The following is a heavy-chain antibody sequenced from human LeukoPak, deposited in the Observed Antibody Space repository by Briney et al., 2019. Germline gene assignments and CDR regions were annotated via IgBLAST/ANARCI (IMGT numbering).Heavy chain of an antibody. J-gene: IGHJ4*02. CDR2: INAGNGNT. D-gene: IGHD3-10*01. CDR1: GYTFTSYA. CDR3: ATDRSTYGSGSYFDY. Sequence: ASVKVSCKASGYTFTSYAMHWVRQAPGQRLEWMGWINAGNGNTKYSQKFQGRVTMTEDTSTDTAYMELSSLRSEDTAVYYCATDRSTYGSGSYFDYWGQGTLVTVSS. V-gene: IGHV1-3*01.